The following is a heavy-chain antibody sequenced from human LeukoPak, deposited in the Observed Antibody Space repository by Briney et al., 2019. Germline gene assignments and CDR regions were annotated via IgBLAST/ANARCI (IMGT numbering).Heavy chain of an antibody. Sequence: RSGGSLRLSCAASGFTFSSYAMSWVRQAPGKGLEWVSAISGSGGSTSYADSVKGRFTISRDNSKNTLYLQMNSLRAEDTAVYYCAKEPPPRLLWSWFDPWGQGTLVTVSS. CDR1: GFTFSSYA. CDR2: ISGSGGST. D-gene: IGHD3-10*01. J-gene: IGHJ5*02. V-gene: IGHV3-23*01. CDR3: AKEPPPRLLWSWFDP.